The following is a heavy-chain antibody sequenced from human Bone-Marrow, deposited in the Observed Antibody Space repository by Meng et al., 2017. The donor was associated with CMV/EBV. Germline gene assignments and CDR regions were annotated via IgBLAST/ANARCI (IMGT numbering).Heavy chain of an antibody. CDR1: GYTFTSYD. CDR2: MNPNSGNT. D-gene: IGHD2-2*02. J-gene: IGHJ6*02. Sequence: ASVKVSCKASGYTFTSYDINWVRQATGQGLEWMGWMNPNSGNTGYAQKFQGRVTMTRDTSISTAYMELSRLRSDDTAVYYCARDQKHGSSTSCYRDYGMDVWGQGTTVTVSS. V-gene: IGHV1-8*01. CDR3: ARDQKHGSSTSCYRDYGMDV.